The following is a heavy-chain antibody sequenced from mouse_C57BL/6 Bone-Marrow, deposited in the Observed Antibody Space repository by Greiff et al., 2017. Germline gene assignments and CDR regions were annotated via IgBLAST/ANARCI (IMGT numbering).Heavy chain of an antibody. Sequence: QVQLQQSGPELVTPGASVKLSCKASGYTFTSYDINWVKQRPGQGLEWIGWIYPRDGSTKYNEKFKGKATLTVDTSSSTAYMELHSLTSEDSAVYFWARDYGSSDWYFDVWGTGTTVTVSS. V-gene: IGHV1-85*01. CDR3: ARDYGSSDWYFDV. CDR2: IYPRDGST. D-gene: IGHD1-1*01. CDR1: GYTFTSYD. J-gene: IGHJ1*03.